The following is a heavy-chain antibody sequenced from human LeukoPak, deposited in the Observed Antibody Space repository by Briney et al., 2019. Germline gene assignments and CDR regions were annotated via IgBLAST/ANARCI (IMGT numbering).Heavy chain of an antibody. CDR1: GFTFSDYY. J-gene: IGHJ4*02. CDR3: VRIPHYYDSSGYGPLDY. D-gene: IGHD3-22*01. Sequence: PGGSLRLSRAASGFTFSDYYMSWIRQAPEKGLEWVSYISLSSSYINYADSVKGRFTISRDNAKNSLYLQMNSLRAEDTAVYYCVRIPHYYDSSGYGPLDYWGQGTLVTVSS. V-gene: IGHV3-11*03. CDR2: ISLSSSYI.